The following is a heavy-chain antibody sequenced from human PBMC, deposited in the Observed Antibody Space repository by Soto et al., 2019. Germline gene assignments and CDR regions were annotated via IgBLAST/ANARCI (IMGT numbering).Heavy chain of an antibody. Sequence: PGGSLRLSCAASGFTFSSYAMHWVRQAPGKGLEWVAVISYDGSNKYYADSVKGRFTISRDNSKNTLYLQMNSLRAEDTAVYYCARGEYVNSSWFRGYYYYGMDVWGQGTTVTVS. CDR3: ARGEYVNSSWFRGYYYYGMDV. D-gene: IGHD6-13*01. CDR2: ISYDGSNK. CDR1: GFTFSSYA. J-gene: IGHJ6*02. V-gene: IGHV3-30-3*01.